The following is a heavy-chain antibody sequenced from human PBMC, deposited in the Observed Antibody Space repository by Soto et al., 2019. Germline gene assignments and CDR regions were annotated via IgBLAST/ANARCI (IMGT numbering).Heavy chain of an antibody. D-gene: IGHD3-9*01. CDR3: AADQRTVLTGYPYGMDV. V-gene: IGHV1-58*02. J-gene: IGHJ6*02. CDR2: IVVGSGNT. Sequence: SVKVSCKASGFTFTTSAMQWVRQARGQRLEWIGWIVVGSGNTNYAQKFQERVTITRDMSTSTAYMELSSLRSEDTAVYYCAADQRTVLTGYPYGMDVWGQGTTVTVSS. CDR1: GFTFTTSA.